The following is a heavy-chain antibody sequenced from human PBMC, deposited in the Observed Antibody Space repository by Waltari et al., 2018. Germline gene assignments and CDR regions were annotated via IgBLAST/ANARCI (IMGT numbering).Heavy chain of an antibody. D-gene: IGHD1-26*01. CDR2: IKQDGSEK. Sequence: EVQLVESGGGLVQPGGSLRLSCAASGFTFSSFWMRWVRQAPGKGLEWVANIKQDGSEKYYVDSVKGRFTISRDNAKNSLYLQMNSLRAEDTAVYYCARAQVGATYFDYWGQGTLVTVSS. V-gene: IGHV3-7*04. CDR3: ARAQVGATYFDY. J-gene: IGHJ4*02. CDR1: GFTFSSFW.